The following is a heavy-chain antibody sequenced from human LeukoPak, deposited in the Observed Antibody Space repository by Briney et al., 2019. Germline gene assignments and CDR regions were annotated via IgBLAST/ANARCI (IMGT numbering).Heavy chain of an antibody. D-gene: IGHD5-18*01. V-gene: IGHV3-9*01. Sequence: PGRSLRLSCAASGFTFDDYAMHWVRQAPGKGLEWVSTISWNSGTIGYADSVRDRFTISRDNAENSLYLQMYSLRVEDTALYYCAKDISPGYNYGVDYWGQGTLVTVSS. CDR2: ISWNSGTI. CDR1: GFTFDDYA. CDR3: AKDISPGYNYGVDY. J-gene: IGHJ4*02.